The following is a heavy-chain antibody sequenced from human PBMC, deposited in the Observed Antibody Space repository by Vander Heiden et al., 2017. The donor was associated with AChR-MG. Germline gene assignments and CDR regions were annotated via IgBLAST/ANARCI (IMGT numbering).Heavy chain of an antibody. CDR1: GFTFSSYG. CDR3: ARDKTSNDAFDI. CDR2: IWYDGSNK. J-gene: IGHJ3*02. V-gene: IGHV3-33*01. Sequence: QVQLVESGGGVVQPGRSLRLSCAASGFTFSSYGMHWVRQAPGKGLEWVAVIWYDGSNKYYADSVKGRFTISRDNSKNTLYLQMNSLRAEDTAVYYCARDKTSNDAFDIWGQGTMVTVSS.